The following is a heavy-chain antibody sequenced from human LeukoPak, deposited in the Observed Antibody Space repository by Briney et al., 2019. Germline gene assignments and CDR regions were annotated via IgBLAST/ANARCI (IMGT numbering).Heavy chain of an antibody. J-gene: IGHJ3*02. CDR3: ARAEPRLWPYYYDSKSPGGTQSHHDAFDI. CDR2: ISAYNGNT. D-gene: IGHD3-22*01. V-gene: IGHV1-18*01. CDR1: GYTFTSYG. Sequence: GASVKVSCKASGYTFTSYGISWVRQAPGQGLEWMGWISAYNGNTNYAQKLQGRVTMTTDTSTSTAYMELRSLRSDDTAVYYCARAEPRLWPYYYDSKSPGGTQSHHDAFDIWGQGTMVTVSS.